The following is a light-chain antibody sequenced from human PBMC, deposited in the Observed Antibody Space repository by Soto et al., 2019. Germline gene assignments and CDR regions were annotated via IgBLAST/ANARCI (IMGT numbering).Light chain of an antibody. J-gene: IGLJ1*01. CDR1: SSDVGGYNY. CDR2: EVS. Sequence: QSALTQPASVSGSPGQSITISCTGTSSDVGGYNYVSWYQQHPGKAPKLMIYEVSNRPSGVSNRFSGSKSGNTASLTISGLQAEDEHDYYCSSYTSSSTSVFGTGTKLTVL. V-gene: IGLV2-14*01. CDR3: SSYTSSSTSV.